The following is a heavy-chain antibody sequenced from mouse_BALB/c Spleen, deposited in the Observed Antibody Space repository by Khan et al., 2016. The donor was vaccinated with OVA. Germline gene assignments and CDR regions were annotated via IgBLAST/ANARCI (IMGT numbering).Heavy chain of an antibody. Sequence: EVQLQESGAELVKPGASVKLSCTASGFNIKDTYLHWVKQRPEQGLEWIGRIAPATGNTQYDQKFQGKATITLDTSSNTSYLQLNSLTSEDAAVYYCARPSYDPRDFEVWGAGTPVTVSS. CDR2: IAPATGNT. V-gene: IGHV14-3*02. CDR1: GFNIKDTY. CDR3: ARPSYDPRDFEV. D-gene: IGHD2-3*01. J-gene: IGHJ1*01.